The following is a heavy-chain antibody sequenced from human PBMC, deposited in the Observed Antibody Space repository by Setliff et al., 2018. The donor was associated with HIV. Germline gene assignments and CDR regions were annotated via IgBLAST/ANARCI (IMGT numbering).Heavy chain of an antibody. CDR2: INAANGYT. CDR3: AREGLYGTGGLDF. D-gene: IGHD3-10*01. Sequence: ASVKVSCKASGYTFTNYGIHWVRQAPGQRLEWMGWINAANGYTEYSQRNQGRVTISRDTTASTVYMEVNSLRSEDTAVYSCAREGLYGTGGLDFWGQGTLVTVPQ. J-gene: IGHJ4*02. V-gene: IGHV1-3*01. CDR1: GYTFTNYG.